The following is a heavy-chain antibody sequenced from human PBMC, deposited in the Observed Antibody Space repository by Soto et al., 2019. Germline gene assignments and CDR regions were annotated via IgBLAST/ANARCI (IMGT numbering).Heavy chain of an antibody. Sequence: SVKVSCKDSGGTFSSYAISWVRQAPGQGLEWMGGIIPIFGAANYAQKFQGRVIITADESTSTAYMELSSLRSEDTAVYYCARDTARDGYNFNFDYWGQGTLVTVSS. CDR3: ARDTARDGYNFNFDY. V-gene: IGHV1-69*13. CDR2: IIPIFGAA. CDR1: GGTFSSYA. D-gene: IGHD5-12*01. J-gene: IGHJ4*02.